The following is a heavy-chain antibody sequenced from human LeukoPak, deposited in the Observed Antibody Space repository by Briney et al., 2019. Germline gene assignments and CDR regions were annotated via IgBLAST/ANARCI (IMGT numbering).Heavy chain of an antibody. D-gene: IGHD6-25*01. CDR2: ISGSGGST. CDR3: AKESSGILDY. J-gene: IGHJ4*02. V-gene: IGHV3-23*01. Sequence: GGSLRLSCAACGFTFSSYAISWVRQAPGKGLEWVSAISGSGGSTYYADSVKGRFTISRDNSKNTLYLQMNSLRAEDTVVYYCAKESSGILDYWGQGTLVTVSS. CDR1: GFTFSSYA.